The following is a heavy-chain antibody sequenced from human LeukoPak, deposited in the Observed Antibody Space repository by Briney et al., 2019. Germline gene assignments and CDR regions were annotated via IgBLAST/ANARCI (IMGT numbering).Heavy chain of an antibody. V-gene: IGHV3-23*01. CDR2: ISGSGDTT. J-gene: IGHJ4*02. CDR3: AKDQLRYSSSSSDY. CDR1: GITFGSYA. D-gene: IGHD6-6*01. Sequence: GGSLRLSCTASGITFGSYAMSWVRQAPGKGLEWVSGISGSGDTTYYADSVKGRFTISRDNSKNTLYLQMNSLRAEDTAVYYCAKDQLRYSSSSSDYWGQGTLVTVSS.